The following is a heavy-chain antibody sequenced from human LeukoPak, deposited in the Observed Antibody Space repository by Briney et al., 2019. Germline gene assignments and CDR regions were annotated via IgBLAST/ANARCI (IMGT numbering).Heavy chain of an antibody. V-gene: IGHV4-34*01. CDR2: ITPTGGA. Sequence: SETLSLTCAVYGGSFSGYYWSWIRQPPGKGLEWIGEITPTGGAKYSPPLKSRVTISVDTSKNQFPLRLRSVTAADTAMYYCARIAFGGHIVAQDYWGQGTLVSVSS. CDR3: ARIAFGGHIVAQDY. J-gene: IGHJ4*02. CDR1: GGSFSGYY. D-gene: IGHD3-16*02.